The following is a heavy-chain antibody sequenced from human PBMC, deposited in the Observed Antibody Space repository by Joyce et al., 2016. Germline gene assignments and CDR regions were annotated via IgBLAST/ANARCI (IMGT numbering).Heavy chain of an antibody. V-gene: IGHV3-48*01. CDR2: ISSSSSTI. CDR3: AKADYGDKIDAFDI. Sequence: EVQLVESGGGLVQPGGSLRLSCAASGFTFSSYSMNWVRQAPGKGLEWGSYISSSSSTIDYADSVKGRFTISRDNAKNSLYLQMNSLRAEDTAVYYCAKADYGDKIDAFDIWGQGTMVTVSS. D-gene: IGHD4-17*01. CDR1: GFTFSSYS. J-gene: IGHJ3*02.